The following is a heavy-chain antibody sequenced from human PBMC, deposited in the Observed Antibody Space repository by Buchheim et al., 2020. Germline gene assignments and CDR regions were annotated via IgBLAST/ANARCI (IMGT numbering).Heavy chain of an antibody. J-gene: IGHJ4*02. CDR2: ISDSGST. Sequence: QVQLQESGARLVKPSETLSLTCTVSGGSSSSFYWSWIRQPPGKGLEWIGYISDSGSTNYRPSLKSRVTISLDTSKTQYCLKLSSVTAADTAIYYCARGFGVTWYYFDYWGQGAL. D-gene: IGHD2-21*02. V-gene: IGHV4-59*01. CDR1: GGSSSSFY. CDR3: ARGFGVTWYYFDY.